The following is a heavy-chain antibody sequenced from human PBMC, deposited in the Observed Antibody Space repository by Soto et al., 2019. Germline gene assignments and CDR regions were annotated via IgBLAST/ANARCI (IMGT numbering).Heavy chain of an antibody. Sequence: ASVKVSCKASGYILTNYYIHCVRQAPGQGLEWMAIINPLPTSGSTNYAQKFQGRVTVTRDTSTSTVYLELSSLRSDDTAVYYRARDLAAAAYWGQGTLVTVSS. J-gene: IGHJ4*02. CDR2: INPLPTSGST. V-gene: IGHV1-46*01. D-gene: IGHD6-13*01. CDR3: ARDLAAAAY. CDR1: GYILTNYY.